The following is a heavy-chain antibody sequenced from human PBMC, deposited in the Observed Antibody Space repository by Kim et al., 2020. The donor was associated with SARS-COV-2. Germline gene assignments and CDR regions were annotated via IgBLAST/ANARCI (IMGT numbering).Heavy chain of an antibody. CDR3: ARQETGERGWAAAVDFDY. CDR1: GYSFTSYW. J-gene: IGHJ4*02. Sequence: GESLKISCKGSGYSFTSYWIGWVRQMPGKGLEWMGIIYPGDSDTRYSPSFQGQVTISADKSISTAYLQWSSLKASDTAMYYCARQETGERGWAAAVDFDYWGQGTLVTVSS. V-gene: IGHV5-51*01. D-gene: IGHD6-13*01. CDR2: IYPGDSDT.